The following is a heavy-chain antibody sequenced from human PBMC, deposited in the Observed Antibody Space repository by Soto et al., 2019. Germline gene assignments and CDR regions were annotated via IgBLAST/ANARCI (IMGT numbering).Heavy chain of an antibody. D-gene: IGHD2-21*01. Sequence: QVQLQESGPGLVKPSETLSLTCTVSGGSITNYYWSWIRQPPGKGLEWIGHIHYSGSTNYNPSLERRATISVDTSKNQFSLTLNSVTAAGTAVYFCARLTSRLIPNHYYGYIHVWGKGSAVIVSS. CDR1: GGSITNYY. CDR2: IHYSGST. J-gene: IGHJ6*03. V-gene: IGHV4-59*08. CDR3: ARLTSRLIPNHYYGYIHV.